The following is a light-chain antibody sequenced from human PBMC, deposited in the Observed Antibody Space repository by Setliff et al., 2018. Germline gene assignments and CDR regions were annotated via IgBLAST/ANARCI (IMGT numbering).Light chain of an antibody. Sequence: QSALTQPASVSGSPGQSITISCSGTSSDVGSYDLVSWYQQHPGTAPKLIISDVNSRPSGVSNRFSGSKSGNTASLTISGLQAEDEAAYYCCAYTGSSTYVFGTGTKVTVL. CDR1: SSDVGSYDL. CDR3: CAYTGSSTYV. J-gene: IGLJ1*01. CDR2: DVN. V-gene: IGLV2-14*01.